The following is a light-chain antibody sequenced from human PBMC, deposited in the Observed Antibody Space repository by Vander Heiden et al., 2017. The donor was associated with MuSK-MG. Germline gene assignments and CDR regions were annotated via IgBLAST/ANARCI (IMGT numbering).Light chain of an antibody. CDR3: MQSMT. CDR1: QSLLHSDGKNY. CDR2: EGS. J-gene: IGKJ1*01. Sequence: DIVMTQTPLSLSVTPGQPASISCKSSQSLLHSDGKNYLYGYRQKPGQPPQLLIYEGSNRFSGVQARFSGSGSGTDFTLKISRVEAEDGGGYYGMQSMTFGQGTNLEIK. V-gene: IGKV2D-29*01.